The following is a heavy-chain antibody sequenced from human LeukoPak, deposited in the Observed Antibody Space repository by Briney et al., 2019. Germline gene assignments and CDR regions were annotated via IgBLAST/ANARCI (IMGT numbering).Heavy chain of an antibody. D-gene: IGHD6-19*01. J-gene: IGHJ4*02. CDR1: GYTFTGYY. CDR3: ARDLFSGWYNFGY. V-gene: IGHV1-2*02. Sequence: ASVKVSCKASGYTFTGYYMHWVRQAPGQGLEWMGWINPNSGGTNYAQKFQGRVTMTRDTSISTAYMELSRLRSDDTAVYYCARDLFSGWYNFGYWGQGTLVTVSS. CDR2: INPNSGGT.